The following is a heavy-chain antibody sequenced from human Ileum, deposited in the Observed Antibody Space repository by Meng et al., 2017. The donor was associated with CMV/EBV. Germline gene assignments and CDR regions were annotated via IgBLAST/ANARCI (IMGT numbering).Heavy chain of an antibody. Sequence: PTCTVAGCSISSYYWGWIRQPPGKGLEWIGYIYYSGNTNYNPSLKSRVTISVDTSKNQFSLKLSSVTAADTAVYYCARDRLASFDYWGQGTLVTVSS. V-gene: IGHV4-59*01. CDR1: GCSISSYY. D-gene: IGHD6-19*01. CDR3: ARDRLASFDY. CDR2: IYYSGNT. J-gene: IGHJ4*02.